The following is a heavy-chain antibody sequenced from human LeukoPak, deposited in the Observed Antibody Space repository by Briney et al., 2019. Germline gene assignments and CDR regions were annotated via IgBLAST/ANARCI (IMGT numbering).Heavy chain of an antibody. CDR1: GFTFSSYW. Sequence: GGSLRLSCAASGFTFSSYWMSWVRQAPGKGREWVANIKQDGSEKNYVDSVKGRFTISRDNAKNSLYLQMNSLRAEDTAVYYCAKDPDSSGHEGYFDYWGQGTLVTVSS. D-gene: IGHD3-22*01. V-gene: IGHV3-7*03. CDR3: AKDPDSSGHEGYFDY. J-gene: IGHJ4*02. CDR2: IKQDGSEK.